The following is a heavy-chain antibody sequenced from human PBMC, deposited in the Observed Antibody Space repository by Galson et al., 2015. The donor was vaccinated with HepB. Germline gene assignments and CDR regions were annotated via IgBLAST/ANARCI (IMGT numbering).Heavy chain of an antibody. Sequence: SLRLSCAASGFTFSRYAMSWVRQAPGKGLEWVSAISGSGGSTYYADSVKGRFTISRDNSKNTLYLQMNSLRAEDTAVYYCAKGYALYYYGMDVWGQGTTVTVSS. CDR2: ISGSGGST. V-gene: IGHV3-23*01. D-gene: IGHD3-16*01. CDR3: AKGYALYYYGMDV. CDR1: GFTFSRYA. J-gene: IGHJ6*02.